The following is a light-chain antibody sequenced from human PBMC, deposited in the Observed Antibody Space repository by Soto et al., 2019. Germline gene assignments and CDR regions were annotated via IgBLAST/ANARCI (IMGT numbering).Light chain of an antibody. Sequence: QSVLTQHASVSGSPGLSINLSCTGTRSNVGSYNLVSWYQQHPGKAHKLMIYEGSKRPSGVSNRFSGSKSGNTASLTISGLQAEDEADYYCCSYAGSSTYVFGTGSKVTVL. CDR3: CSYAGSSTYV. J-gene: IGLJ1*01. V-gene: IGLV2-23*01. CDR1: RSNVGSYNL. CDR2: EGS.